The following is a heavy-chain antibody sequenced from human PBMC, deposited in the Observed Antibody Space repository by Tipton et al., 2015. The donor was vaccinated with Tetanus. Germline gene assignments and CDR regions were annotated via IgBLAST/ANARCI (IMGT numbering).Heavy chain of an antibody. J-gene: IGHJ3*01. V-gene: IGHV5-51*01. CDR2: IYPDDSES. Sequence: QLVQSGAEVKKPGESLKISCKASGYTFNNYYIAWVRQMPGKGLEWMGIIYPDDSESFYSPSFEGQVTFSVDKSTSTAYLQWSSLKASDTAVYYCARPPSPSSAVLASDSFDVWGQGTKVTVSS. D-gene: IGHD1-26*01. CDR3: ARPPSPSSAVLASDSFDV. CDR1: GYTFNNYY.